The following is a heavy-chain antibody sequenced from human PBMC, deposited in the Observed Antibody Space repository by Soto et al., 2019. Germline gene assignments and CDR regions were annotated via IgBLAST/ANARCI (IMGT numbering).Heavy chain of an antibody. CDR3: ARAPLWELRNWFDM. CDR2: INAGNGNT. V-gene: IGHV1-3*01. CDR1: GYTFTSYA. J-gene: IGHJ5*01. Sequence: GASVKVSCKASGYTFTSYAMHWVRQAPGQRLEWMGWINAGNGNTKYSQKFQGRVTITRDTSASTAYMELSSLRSEDTAVYYCARAPLWELRNWFDMWGQGALVTVSS. D-gene: IGHD1-26*01.